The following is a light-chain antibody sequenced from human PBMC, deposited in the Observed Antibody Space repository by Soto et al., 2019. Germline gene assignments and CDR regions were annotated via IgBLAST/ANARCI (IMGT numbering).Light chain of an antibody. CDR3: CSYGGTSTLVV. Sequence: QSALTQPASVSGSPGQSITISCTGTSSDVGGYNFVSWYQQHPGKAPKLMIYEVSKRPSGVSNRFSGSKSGNTASLTISGLQAEDEADYYCCSYGGTSTLVVFGGGTKLTVL. CDR2: EVS. J-gene: IGLJ2*01. CDR1: SSDVGGYNF. V-gene: IGLV2-23*02.